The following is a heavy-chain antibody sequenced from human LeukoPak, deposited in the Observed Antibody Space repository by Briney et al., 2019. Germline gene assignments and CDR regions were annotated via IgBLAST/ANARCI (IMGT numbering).Heavy chain of an antibody. CDR1: GFTFSSYA. V-gene: IGHV3-30*04. Sequence: GRSLRLSCAASGFTFSSYAMHWVRQAPGKGLEWVAVISYDGSNKYYADSVKGLFTISRDNSKNTLYLQMNSLRAEDTAVYYCARQTTMDVWGKGTTVTVSS. D-gene: IGHD4-11*01. CDR3: ARQTTMDV. CDR2: ISYDGSNK. J-gene: IGHJ6*03.